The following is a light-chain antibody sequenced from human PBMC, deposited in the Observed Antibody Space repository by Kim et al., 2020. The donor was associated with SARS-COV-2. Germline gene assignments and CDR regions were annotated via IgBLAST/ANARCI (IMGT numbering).Light chain of an antibody. CDR3: SSYTSSSTVV. CDR2: DVS. V-gene: IGLV2-14*03. CDR1: SSDVGGYNY. J-gene: IGLJ2*01. Sequence: GPSITISCTGTSSDVGGYNYVSWYQQHPGKAPKLMIYDVSNRPSGVSNRFSGSKSGNTASLTISGLQAEDEADYCCSSYTSSSTVVFGGGTQLTVL.